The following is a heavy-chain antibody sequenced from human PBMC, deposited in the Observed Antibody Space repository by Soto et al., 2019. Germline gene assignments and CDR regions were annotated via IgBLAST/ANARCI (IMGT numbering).Heavy chain of an antibody. J-gene: IGHJ4*02. V-gene: IGHV1-3*01. Sequence: QVQLVQSGAEVKKPGASVKVSCKASGYTFTSYALHWVRQAPGQRLEWMGWINAGNGNTKYSQKFQGRVTITRDTSASSAYMELSSLRSEDTAVYYCAREGRVSSDYPLDYWGQGTLVTVSS. CDR3: AREGRVSSDYPLDY. CDR1: GYTFTSYA. D-gene: IGHD3-22*01. CDR2: INAGNGNT.